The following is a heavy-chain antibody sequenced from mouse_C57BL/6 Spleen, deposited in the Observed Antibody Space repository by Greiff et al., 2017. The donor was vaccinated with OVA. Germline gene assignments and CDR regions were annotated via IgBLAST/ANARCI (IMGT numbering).Heavy chain of an antibody. CDR2: IDPANGNT. CDR1: GFNIKNTY. V-gene: IGHV14-3*01. CDR3: ALPYYYGSSHYYAMDY. D-gene: IGHD1-1*01. Sequence: EVQLQQSVAELVRPGASVKLSCTASGFNIKNTYMHWVKQRPEQGLEWIGRIDPANGNTKYAPKFQGKATITADTSSNTAYLQLSSLTSEDTAIYYCALPYYYGSSHYYAMDYWGQGTSVTVSS. J-gene: IGHJ4*01.